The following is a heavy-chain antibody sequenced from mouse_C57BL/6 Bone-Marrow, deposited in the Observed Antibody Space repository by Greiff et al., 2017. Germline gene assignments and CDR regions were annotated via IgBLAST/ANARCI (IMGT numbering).Heavy chain of an antibody. CDR3: ARGGYYWYFDV. V-gene: IGHV1-42*01. Sequence: EVQLKQSGPELVKPGASVKISCKASGFSFTGYYMNWVKQSPEKSLEWIGEINPSTGGTTYNQKFKAKATLTVDKSSSTAHMQLKSLTSEDSAVYYCARGGYYWYFDVWGTGTTVTVSS. J-gene: IGHJ1*03. CDR1: GFSFTGYY. CDR2: INPSTGGT. D-gene: IGHD2-2*01.